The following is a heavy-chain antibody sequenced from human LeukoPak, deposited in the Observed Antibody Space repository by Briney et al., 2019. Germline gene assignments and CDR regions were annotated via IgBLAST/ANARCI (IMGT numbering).Heavy chain of an antibody. CDR2: IYYSGST. Sequence: PSETLSLTCTVSGGSISSYYWSWIRQPPGKGLEWIGYIYYSGSTNYNPSLKSRVTISVDTSKNQFSLKLSSVTAADTAVYYCAREAYSSSSAWFDPWGQGTLVTVSS. D-gene: IGHD6-6*01. CDR3: AREAYSSSSAWFDP. CDR1: GGSISSYY. V-gene: IGHV4-59*01. J-gene: IGHJ5*02.